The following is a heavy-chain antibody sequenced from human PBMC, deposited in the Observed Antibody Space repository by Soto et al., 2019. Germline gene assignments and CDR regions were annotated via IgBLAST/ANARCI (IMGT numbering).Heavy chain of an antibody. Sequence: EVQLVESGGGLVQPGGSLRLSCAASGFTFSLYSMRWVRQAPGKGLEWVSYISRSSTGIHYADSVKGRFTISRDDATNSMNLQMHSLRDGDTAVYYCASGVTWGLDVWGQGTTVSISS. CDR1: GFTFSLYS. CDR3: ASGVTWGLDV. CDR2: ISRSSTGI. D-gene: IGHD3-10*01. J-gene: IGHJ6*02. V-gene: IGHV3-48*02.